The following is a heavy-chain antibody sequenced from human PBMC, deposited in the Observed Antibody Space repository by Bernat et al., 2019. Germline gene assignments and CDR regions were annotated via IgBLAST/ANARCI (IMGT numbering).Heavy chain of an antibody. CDR2: ISYDGSNK. D-gene: IGHD2-15*01. CDR1: GFTFSSYG. Sequence: QVQLVESGGGVVQPGRSLRLSCAASGFTFSSYGMHWVRQAPGKGLEWVAVISYDGSNKYYADSVKGRFTISRDNSKNTLYLQMNSLRAEDTAVYYCARDGGYCSGGSCYHYYYYYYMDVWGKGTTVTVSS. J-gene: IGHJ6*03. V-gene: IGHV3-30*03. CDR3: ARDGGYCSGGSCYHYYYYYYMDV.